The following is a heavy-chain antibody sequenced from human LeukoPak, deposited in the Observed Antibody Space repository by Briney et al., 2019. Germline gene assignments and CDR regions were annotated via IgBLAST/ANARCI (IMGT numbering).Heavy chain of an antibody. CDR3: ARVYSGSSWDYYYYMDV. CDR2: IYHSESP. Sequence: PSETLSLTCSVSGYSLSSGYYWGWIRQPPGKGLEWIGTIYHSESPYYNPSLKSRVTISVDTSKNQFSLKLRSLTAADTAVYYCARVYSGSSWDYYYYMDVWGKGTTVTVSS. D-gene: IGHD6-13*01. V-gene: IGHV4-38-2*02. J-gene: IGHJ6*03. CDR1: GYSLSSGYY.